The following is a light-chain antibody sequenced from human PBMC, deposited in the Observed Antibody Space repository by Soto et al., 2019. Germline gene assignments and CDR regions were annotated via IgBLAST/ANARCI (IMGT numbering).Light chain of an antibody. V-gene: IGKV3-11*01. J-gene: IGKJ5*01. CDR2: DAS. CDR3: QQRSNLIT. CDR1: QSVSSY. Sequence: EIVLTQSPATLSLSPGERATLSCRASQSVSSYLAWYQQKPGQAPRLLIYDASNRATGIPARFSGSGSGTDFTLTISSLEPEEFAVYYCQQRSNLITFGQGTRLGIK.